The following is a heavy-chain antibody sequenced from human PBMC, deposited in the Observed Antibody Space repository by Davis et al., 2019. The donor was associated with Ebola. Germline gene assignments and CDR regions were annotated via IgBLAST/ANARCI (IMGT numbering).Heavy chain of an antibody. CDR3: AREVYYGWDSSGSGFDY. J-gene: IGHJ4*01. V-gene: IGHV1-69*13. D-gene: IGHD3-22*01. CDR2: IIPIFGTA. CDR1: GGTFSSYA. Sequence: SVKVSCKASGGTFSSYAISWVRRAPGQGLEWMGGIIPIFGTANYAQKFQGRVTITADESTSTAYMELSSLRSEDTAVYYCAREVYYGWDSSGSGFDYWGQGTLVTVSS.